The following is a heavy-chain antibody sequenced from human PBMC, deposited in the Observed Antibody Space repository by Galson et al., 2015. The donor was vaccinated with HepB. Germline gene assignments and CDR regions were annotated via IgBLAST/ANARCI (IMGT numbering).Heavy chain of an antibody. CDR1: GFTFSSYV. CDR2: ITGGGGTT. Sequence: SLRLSCAASGFTFSSYVMSWVRQAPGKGLEWVSSITGGGGTTYYADSVKGRFTISRDNSKNTVFLQMNSLRAEDTAVYYCAKRGGSGWPEFDNWGQGTLVTVSS. V-gene: IGHV3-23*01. CDR3: AKRGGSGWPEFDN. J-gene: IGHJ4*02. D-gene: IGHD6-19*01.